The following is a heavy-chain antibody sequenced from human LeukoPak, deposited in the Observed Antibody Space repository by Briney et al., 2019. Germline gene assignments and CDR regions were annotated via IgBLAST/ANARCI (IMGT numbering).Heavy chain of an antibody. Sequence: ASVKVSCKASGYTFTSYGIIWVRQAPGQGLEWMGWISAYNGNTNYAQKLQGRVTMTTDTSTSTAYMELRSLRSDDTAVYYCARARSIHGQLDYWGQGTLVTVSS. CDR1: GYTFTSYG. J-gene: IGHJ4*02. CDR3: ARARSIHGQLDY. V-gene: IGHV1-18*01. D-gene: IGHD3-3*01. CDR2: ISAYNGNT.